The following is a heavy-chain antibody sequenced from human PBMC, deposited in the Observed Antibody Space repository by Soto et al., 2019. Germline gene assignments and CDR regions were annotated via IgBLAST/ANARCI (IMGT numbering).Heavy chain of an antibody. D-gene: IGHD1-26*01. CDR1: GFSFSNYA. CDR3: ARSEGAEGVVWFDT. V-gene: IGHV3-23*01. CDR2: IRGSGTET. J-gene: IGHJ5*02. Sequence: EVQLLESGGDLVQPGGSLRVSCVASGFSFSNYAMSWVRQAPGKGLEWVSGIRGSGTETHYADSVKGRFTISRDNSKNIVYLEMHSVHVGVTAVYYCARSEGAEGVVWFDTWGQGTLVTVSS.